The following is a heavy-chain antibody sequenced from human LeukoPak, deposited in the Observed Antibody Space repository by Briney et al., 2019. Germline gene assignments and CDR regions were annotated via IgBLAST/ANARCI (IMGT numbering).Heavy chain of an antibody. D-gene: IGHD5-12*01. J-gene: IGHJ6*02. CDR1: GFTFSSYA. V-gene: IGHV3-30-3*01. CDR3: ASGYDPRPYYYYGMDV. Sequence: PGRSLRLSCAASGFTFSSYALHWVRQAPGKGLEWVAAISQDGSSKHYADSVKGRVTISRDNSKDTLYLQMNSLRAEDTAVYYCASGYDPRPYYYYGMDVWGQGTTVTVSS. CDR2: ISQDGSSK.